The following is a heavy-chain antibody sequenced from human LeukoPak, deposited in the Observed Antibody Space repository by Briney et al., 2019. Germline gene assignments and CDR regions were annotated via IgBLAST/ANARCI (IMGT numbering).Heavy chain of an antibody. Sequence: PSETLSLTCAVSGYSISSGYYWGWIRQPPGKGLEWIGSIYHSGSTYYTPSLKSRVTISVDTSKNQFSLKLSSVTAADTAVYYCARAGGSYPPSWGQGTLVTVSS. D-gene: IGHD1-26*01. J-gene: IGHJ4*02. CDR2: IYHSGST. V-gene: IGHV4-38-2*01. CDR3: ARAGGSYPPS. CDR1: GYSISSGYY.